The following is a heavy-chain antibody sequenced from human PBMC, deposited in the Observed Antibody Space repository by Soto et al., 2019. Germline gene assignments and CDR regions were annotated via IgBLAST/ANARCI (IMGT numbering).Heavy chain of an antibody. CDR1: GGSISSYY. Sequence: SETLSLTCTVSGGSISSYYWSWIRQPPGKGLEWIGYIYYSGSTNYNPSLKSRVTISVDTSKNQFSLKLSSVTAADTAVYYCARDSGHSTGYFDYWGQGTLVTSPQ. J-gene: IGHJ4*02. D-gene: IGHD6-19*01. V-gene: IGHV4-59*01. CDR2: IYYSGST. CDR3: ARDSGHSTGYFDY.